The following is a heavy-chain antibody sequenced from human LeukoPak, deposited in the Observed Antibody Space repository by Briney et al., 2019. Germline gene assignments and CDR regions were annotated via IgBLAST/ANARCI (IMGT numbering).Heavy chain of an antibody. Sequence: GGSLRLSCVASGFTLDAYAMHWVRQVRGKGLEWVSLINTDGSRTYYADSVKGRFTISRDNYKNSLYLQMTSLRPEDSALYYCATWAFYHDLGVWGRGTTVTVSS. CDR3: ATWAFYHDLGV. D-gene: IGHD3-3*01. CDR1: GFTLDAYA. V-gene: IGHV3-43*02. J-gene: IGHJ6*02. CDR2: INTDGSRT.